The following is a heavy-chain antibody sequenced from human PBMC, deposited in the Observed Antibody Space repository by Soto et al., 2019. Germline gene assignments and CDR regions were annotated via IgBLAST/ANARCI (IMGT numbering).Heavy chain of an antibody. V-gene: IGHV1-69*02. J-gene: IGHJ4*02. Sequence: QVRLVQSGAEVNKPGFSVKVSCKASGDSFTSYTFHWVRQAPGQGLEWMGRIIPNLNLANYAQRFEGRVTITADRSTNTAYMELHSLTSGDTAMYYCARVVKESSGWQYYFDLWGQGTLVTVSS. CDR1: GDSFTSYT. CDR3: ARVVKESSGWQYYFDL. D-gene: IGHD3-22*01. CDR2: IIPNLNLA.